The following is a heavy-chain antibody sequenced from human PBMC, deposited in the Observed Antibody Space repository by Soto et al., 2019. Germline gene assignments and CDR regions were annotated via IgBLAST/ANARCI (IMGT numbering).Heavy chain of an antibody. CDR2: ISFDGSLK. D-gene: IGHD6-13*01. V-gene: IGHV3-30*04. J-gene: IGHJ4*02. CDR3: ARTYSSSWNYFDY. Sequence: QVQLVESGGGVVQPGRSLRLSCAASGFTFDSHTMQWVRQAPGKGLEWVALISFDGSLKYDADSVKGRFTISRDNFKNTLFLEMNSLRAEDTGVYYCARTYSSSWNYFDYWGQGTLVTVSS. CDR1: GFTFDSHT.